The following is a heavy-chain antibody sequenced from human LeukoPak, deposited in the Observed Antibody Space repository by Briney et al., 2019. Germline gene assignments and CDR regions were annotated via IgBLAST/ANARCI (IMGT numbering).Heavy chain of an antibody. J-gene: IGHJ4*02. D-gene: IGHD6-19*01. V-gene: IGHV3-74*01. CDR1: GFTFSTYW. CDR3: ARRIGYSSGHSAVYYFDY. CDR2: INSDGDDT. Sequence: GGSLRLSCAASGFTFSTYWMHWVRHAPGKGLVWVSLINSDGDDTRYADSVKGRFTISRDNAKNTLYLQMNSLRAEDTAVYYCARRIGYSSGHSAVYYFDYWGQGTLVTVSS.